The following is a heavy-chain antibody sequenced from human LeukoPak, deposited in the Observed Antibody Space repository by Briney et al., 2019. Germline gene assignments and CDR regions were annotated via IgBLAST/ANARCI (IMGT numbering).Heavy chain of an antibody. J-gene: IGHJ6*04. CDR3: AELGITMIGGV. Sequence: GGSLRLSCAASGFIFSSYGMHWVRQAPDKGLEGVAFIRYDGSRKYYADSVKGLFTISRDNSKNTLYLQMNSLRAEDTAVYYCAELGITMIGGVWGKGTTVTISS. CDR2: IRYDGSRK. V-gene: IGHV3-30*02. D-gene: IGHD3-10*02. CDR1: GFIFSSYG.